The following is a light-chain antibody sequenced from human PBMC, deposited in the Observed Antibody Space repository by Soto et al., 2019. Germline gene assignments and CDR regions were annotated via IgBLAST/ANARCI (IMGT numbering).Light chain of an antibody. V-gene: IGKV3-20*01. Sequence: ETGLTQSPGTLSLSPGERGTLSVMASQSVSSSSLAWYQQRPGQAPRLLIYGTSSRATGIPDRFSGSGSGTDFTLTISRLEPEDFAVYFCQRYGSSPLITFGQGTRLEIK. CDR2: GTS. CDR3: QRYGSSPLIT. J-gene: IGKJ5*01. CDR1: QSVSSSS.